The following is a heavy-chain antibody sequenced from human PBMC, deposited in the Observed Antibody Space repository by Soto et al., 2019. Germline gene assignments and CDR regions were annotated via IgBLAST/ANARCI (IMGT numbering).Heavy chain of an antibody. D-gene: IGHD3-3*01. CDR1: GYTFTRNG. Sequence: QVQLVQSGAEVKKPGASVKVSCKTSGYTFTRNGISWVRQAPGQGLERMGWISAYNGDTNYAQKFQGRAILTTGTSTSTAYMGLRSLRSDDTAVYYCARAPGFGGVIIPGWFDPWGQGTLVTVSS. J-gene: IGHJ5*02. CDR2: ISAYNGDT. V-gene: IGHV1-18*01. CDR3: ARAPGFGGVIIPGWFDP.